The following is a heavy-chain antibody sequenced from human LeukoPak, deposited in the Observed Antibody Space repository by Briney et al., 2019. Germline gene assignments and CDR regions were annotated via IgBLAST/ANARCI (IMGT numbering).Heavy chain of an antibody. D-gene: IGHD5-12*01. Sequence: SETLSLTCAVSGGSISSSNWWSWVRQPPGKGREWIGEIYHSGSTNYNPSLKSRVTISVDKSKNQFSLKLSSVTAADTAVYYCARVGNSGYDIMGYWGQGTLVTVSS. CDR2: IYHSGST. V-gene: IGHV4-4*02. CDR1: GGSISSSNW. J-gene: IGHJ4*02. CDR3: ARVGNSGYDIMGY.